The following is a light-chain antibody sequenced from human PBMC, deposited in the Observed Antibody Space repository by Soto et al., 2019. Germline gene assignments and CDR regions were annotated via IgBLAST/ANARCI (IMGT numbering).Light chain of an antibody. CDR3: QEYYNAPFT. CDR1: QGISNS. J-gene: IGKJ3*01. Sequence: DIQMTQSPSSLSASVGDRVTITCRASQGISNSLAWFQQKPGKVPKLLMYAASTLQSGGPSRFSGSGSGTDFILSIGSLQPEDVATYYCQEYYNAPFTFGPGTKVDIK. CDR2: AAS. V-gene: IGKV1-27*01.